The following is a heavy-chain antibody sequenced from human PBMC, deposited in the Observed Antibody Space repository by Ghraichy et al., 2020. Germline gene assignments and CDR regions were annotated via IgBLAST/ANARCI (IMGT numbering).Heavy chain of an antibody. D-gene: IGHD5-18*01. V-gene: IGHV4-34*01. CDR3: ARGPATDTAMEHGMDV. CDR1: GGSFSGYY. Sequence: SETLSLTCAVYGGSFSGYYWSWIRQPPGKGLEYIGEINHSGSTNYNPSLKSRVTISVDTSKNQFSLKLSSVTAADTAVYYCARGPATDTAMEHGMDVWGQGTTVTVSS. CDR2: INHSGST. J-gene: IGHJ6*02.